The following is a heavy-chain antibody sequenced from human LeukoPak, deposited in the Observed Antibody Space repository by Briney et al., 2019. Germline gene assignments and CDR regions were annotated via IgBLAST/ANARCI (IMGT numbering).Heavy chain of an antibody. J-gene: IGHJ4*02. CDR1: RFTFSSYA. D-gene: IGHD2-15*01. V-gene: IGHV3-23*01. CDR2: ISGSGGTT. CDR3: AKGTLRSCSGASCYPLDY. Sequence: GESLRLSCAASRFTFSSYAMSWVRQAPGKGLEWVSAISGSGGTTYNADSVKGRFTISRDNSKDTLYLQMNSLRAEDTAIYYCAKGTLRSCSGASCYPLDYWGQGTLVTVSS.